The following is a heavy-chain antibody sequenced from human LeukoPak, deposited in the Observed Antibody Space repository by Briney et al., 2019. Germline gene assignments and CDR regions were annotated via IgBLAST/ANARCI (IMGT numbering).Heavy chain of an antibody. J-gene: IGHJ4*02. CDR3: AKAGRPNVVVVAATDY. V-gene: IGHV3-48*01. CDR2: ISSSSSTI. Sequence: QPGGSLRLSCAASGFTFSSYSMNWVRQAPGKGLEWVSYISSSSSTIYYADPVKGRFTISRDNAKNSLYLQMNSLRAEDTAVYYCAKAGRPNVVVVAATDYWGQGTLVTVSS. CDR1: GFTFSSYS. D-gene: IGHD2-15*01.